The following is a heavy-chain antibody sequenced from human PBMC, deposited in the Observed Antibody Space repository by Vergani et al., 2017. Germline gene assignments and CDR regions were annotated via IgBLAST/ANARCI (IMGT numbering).Heavy chain of an antibody. CDR3: ARVFKGIAAPIGVDY. CDR1: GGSISSGSYY. J-gene: IGHJ4*02. Sequence: QLQESGPGLVKPSETLSLTCTVSGGSISSGSYYWGWIRQTPGKGLEWIGSMYYSGSPDYNPSLKSRVTISVYTSKIPFSLKLSSVTAADSAVYYCARVFKGIAAPIGVDYWGQGTLVTVSS. CDR2: MYYSGSP. V-gene: IGHV4-39*07. D-gene: IGHD6-13*01.